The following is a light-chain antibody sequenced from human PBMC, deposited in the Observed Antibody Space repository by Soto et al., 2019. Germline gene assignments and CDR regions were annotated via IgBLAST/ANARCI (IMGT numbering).Light chain of an antibody. J-gene: IGKJ1*01. CDR2: WAS. V-gene: IGKV4-1*01. Sequence: IVMTQSTEPLAVSLGERATINCKSSQSVLYSSNNKNYLAWYQQKPGQPPKLLIYWASTRESGVPDRFSGSGSGTDFTLTISSLQAEDVAVYYCQQYYSTPTFGQGTKVDI. CDR1: QSVLYSSNNKNY. CDR3: QQYYSTPT.